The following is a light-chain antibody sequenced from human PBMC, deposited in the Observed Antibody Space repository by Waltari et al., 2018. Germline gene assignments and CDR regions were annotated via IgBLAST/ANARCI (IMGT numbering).Light chain of an antibody. V-gene: IGKV1-39*01. CDR3: QKYGSTPRP. CDR1: QSISSY. J-gene: IGKJ4*01. Sequence: DIQMTQSPSSLSASVGDRVTITCRASQSISSYLNWYQQKPGKAPKLLIYAASSLQSGVPSRFSGSGSGTDFTLTISSLQPEDFATYYCQKYGSTPRPFGGGTKVEV. CDR2: AAS.